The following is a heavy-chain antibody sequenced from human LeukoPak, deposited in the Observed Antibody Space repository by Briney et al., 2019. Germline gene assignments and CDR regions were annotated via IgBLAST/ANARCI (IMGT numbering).Heavy chain of an antibody. Sequence: PSETLSLTCTVSGGSISSGGYYWSWIRQPPGKGLEWIGYIYHSGSTYYNPSLKSRVTISVDRSKNQFSLKLGSVTAADTAVYYCARDPRNYDFWSGPTATWYMDVWGKGTTVTVSS. D-gene: IGHD3-3*01. J-gene: IGHJ6*03. CDR1: GGSISSGGYY. CDR3: ARDPRNYDFWSGPTATWYMDV. CDR2: IYHSGST. V-gene: IGHV4-30-2*01.